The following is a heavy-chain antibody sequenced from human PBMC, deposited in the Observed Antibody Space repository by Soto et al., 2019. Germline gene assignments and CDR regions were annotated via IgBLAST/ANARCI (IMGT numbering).Heavy chain of an antibody. CDR1: GFTFSSYA. J-gene: IGHJ4*02. V-gene: IGHV3-23*01. CDR2: ISGSGGST. D-gene: IGHD6-13*01. Sequence: PGGSLRLSCAASGFTFSSYAMSWVRQAPGKGLEWVSAISGSGGSTYYADSVKGRFTISRDNSKNTLYLQMNSLRAEDTAVYYCATKPGGIYSSLDYWGQGTLVTVSS. CDR3: ATKPGGIYSSLDY.